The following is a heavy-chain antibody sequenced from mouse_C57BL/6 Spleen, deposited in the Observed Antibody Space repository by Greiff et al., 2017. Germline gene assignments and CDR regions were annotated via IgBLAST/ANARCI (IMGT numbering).Heavy chain of an antibody. D-gene: IGHD3-2*02. J-gene: IGHJ4*01. Sequence: VQLQESDAELVKPGASVTISCKVSGYTFTDHTIHWMKQRPEQGLEWIGYIYTRDGSTKYNEKFKGKGTLTAAKSSSTAYMQLHSLTSEDSAVYFCARFGQLSAMDYWGQRTSVTVSS. CDR3: ARFGQLSAMDY. CDR1: GYTFTDHT. CDR2: IYTRDGST. V-gene: IGHV1-78*01.